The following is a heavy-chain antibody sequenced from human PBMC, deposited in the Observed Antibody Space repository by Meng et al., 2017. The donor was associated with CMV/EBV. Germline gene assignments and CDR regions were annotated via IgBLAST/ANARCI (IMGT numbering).Heavy chain of an antibody. J-gene: IGHJ6*02. CDR2: IAYDGSNK. V-gene: IGHV3-30*04. D-gene: IGHD3-3*01. Sequence: GESLMISCAASGFTFSSYAMHWVRQAPGKGLEWVAVIAYDGSNKYYADSVKGRFTISRDNSKNTLYLQMNSLRAEDTAVYYCARDLGRFLEWSGSRGGMDVWGQGTTVTVSS. CDR1: GFTFSSYA. CDR3: ARDLGRFLEWSGSRGGMDV.